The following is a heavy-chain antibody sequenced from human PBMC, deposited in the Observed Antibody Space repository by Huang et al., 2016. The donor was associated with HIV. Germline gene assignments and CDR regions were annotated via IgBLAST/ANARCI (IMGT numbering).Heavy chain of an antibody. CDR1: GGSIRSDNYY. CDR2: IYYSGST. CDR3: ARLPGSITMIRGVITDPY. Sequence: QLQLQESGPGLVKPSETLSLTCTVSGGSIRSDNYYWGWIRQPPGKGLGWRGSIYYSGSTYYNPSSKIRVTITVDTSKNQFSLKMRSVTAADTAVYYCARLPGSITMIRGVITDPYWGQGTLVTVSS. J-gene: IGHJ4*02. D-gene: IGHD3-10*01. V-gene: IGHV4-39*01.